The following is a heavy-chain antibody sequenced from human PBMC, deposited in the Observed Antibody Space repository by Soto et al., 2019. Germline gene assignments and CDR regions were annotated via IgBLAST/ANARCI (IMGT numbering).Heavy chain of an antibody. J-gene: IGHJ4*02. CDR3: ARDQTGITTAGGGRIEH. CDR1: GFTFSTHA. D-gene: IGHD6-13*01. V-gene: IGHV3-30-3*01. Sequence: QVQLVESGVGVVQPGRSLRLSCAASGFTFSTHAMHWVRQAPGKGLECVAIVSFDGSNKYYADSVKGRFTISRDNSKNTLYLQMSGLTPEDTAFYYCARDQTGITTAGGGRIEHWGQGTLVTVS. CDR2: VSFDGSNK.